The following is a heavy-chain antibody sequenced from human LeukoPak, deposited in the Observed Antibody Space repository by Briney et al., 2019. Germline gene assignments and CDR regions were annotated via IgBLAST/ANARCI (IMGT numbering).Heavy chain of an antibody. CDR1: DSFISSGYY. J-gene: IGHJ5*02. CDR2: IYYSGST. V-gene: IGHV4-61*01. CDR3: ARSQERVVPAAIPNWFDP. D-gene: IGHD2-2*02. Sequence: SETLSLTCTVSDSFISSGYYWSWIRQPPGKGLEWIGYIYYSGSTNYNPSLKSRVTISVDTSKNQFSLKLSSVTAADTAVYYCARSQERVVPAAIPNWFDPWGQGTLVTVSS.